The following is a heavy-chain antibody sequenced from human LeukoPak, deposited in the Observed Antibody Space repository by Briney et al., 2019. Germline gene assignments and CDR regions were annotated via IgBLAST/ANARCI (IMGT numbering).Heavy chain of an antibody. V-gene: IGHV3-9*01. CDR3: AKDGSGWLQFYGMDV. Sequence: PGRSLRLSCAASGFTFDDYAMHWVRQAPGKGLEWVSGIAWNSGTIGYADSVKGRFTISRDNSKNTLYLQMNSLRAEDTAVYYCAKDGSGWLQFYGMDVWGQGTTVTVSS. J-gene: IGHJ6*02. CDR1: GFTFDDYA. CDR2: IAWNSGTI. D-gene: IGHD5-24*01.